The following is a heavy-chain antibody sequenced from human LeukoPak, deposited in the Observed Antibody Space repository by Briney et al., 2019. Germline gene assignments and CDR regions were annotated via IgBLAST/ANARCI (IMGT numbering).Heavy chain of an antibody. V-gene: IGHV1-3*01. CDR3: ARGDIVVVPAAISLDP. CDR1: GYTFTSYA. J-gene: IGHJ5*02. Sequence: GASAKVSCKASGYTFTSYAMHWVRQAPGQRLEWMGWINAGNGNTKYSQKFQGRVTITRDTSASTAYMELSSLRSEDTAVYYCARGDIVVVPAAISLDPWGQGTLVTVSS. D-gene: IGHD2-2*01. CDR2: INAGNGNT.